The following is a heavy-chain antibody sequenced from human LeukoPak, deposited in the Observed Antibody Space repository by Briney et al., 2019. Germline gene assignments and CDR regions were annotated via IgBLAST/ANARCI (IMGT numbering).Heavy chain of an antibody. D-gene: IGHD3-10*01. Sequence: ASVKVSCKASGYTFTSYGISWVRQAPGQGLEWMGWISAYNGNTNYAQKLQGRVTMTTDTSTSTAYMELRSLRSDDTAVYYCAGTRSGSYQGAFDIWGQGTMVTVSS. CDR2: ISAYNGNT. V-gene: IGHV1-18*01. J-gene: IGHJ3*02. CDR1: GYTFTSYG. CDR3: AGTRSGSYQGAFDI.